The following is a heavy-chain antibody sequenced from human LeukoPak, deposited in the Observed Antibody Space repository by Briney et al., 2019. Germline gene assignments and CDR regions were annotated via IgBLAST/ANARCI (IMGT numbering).Heavy chain of an antibody. CDR2: ISGSGGST. CDR1: GFTFSSYA. CDR3: ARHQDGDHDYGDFRPHYFDY. J-gene: IGHJ4*02. V-gene: IGHV3-23*01. Sequence: PGGSLRLSCAASGFTFSSYAMSWVRQAPGKGLEWVSAISGSGGSTYYADSVKGRFTISRDNSKNTLYLQMNSLRAEDTAVYYCARHQDGDHDYGDFRPHYFDYWGQGTLVTVSS. D-gene: IGHD4-17*01.